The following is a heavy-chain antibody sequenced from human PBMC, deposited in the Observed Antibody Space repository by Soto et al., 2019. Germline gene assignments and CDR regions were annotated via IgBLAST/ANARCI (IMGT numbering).Heavy chain of an antibody. V-gene: IGHV3-72*01. CDR3: ARDTGGSYDY. J-gene: IGHJ4*02. D-gene: IGHD3-16*01. CDR2: SRNKANRYNT. Sequence: EVQLVQSGGGLVQPGGSLRLSCAASGFTFSDYYIDWVRQVPEKGLEWLGRSRNKANRYNTEYAPSVKGRFSISRDDSKDSMYLQMNRLKSEDSAVYYCARDTGGSYDYWGQGALVTVSS. CDR1: GFTFSDYY.